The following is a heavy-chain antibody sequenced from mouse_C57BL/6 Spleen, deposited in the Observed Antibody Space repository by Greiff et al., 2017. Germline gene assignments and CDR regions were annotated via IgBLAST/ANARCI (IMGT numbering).Heavy chain of an antibody. D-gene: IGHD2-14*01. Sequence: EVQLQQSGPELVKPGASVKISCKASGYTFTDYYMNWVKQSHGKSLEWIGDINPNNGGTSYNQKFKGKATLTVDKSSSTAYMELRSLTSEDSAVYYCARSGYDVYFDYWGQGTTLTVSS. V-gene: IGHV1-26*01. CDR1: GYTFTDYY. J-gene: IGHJ2*01. CDR3: ARSGYDVYFDY. CDR2: INPNNGGT.